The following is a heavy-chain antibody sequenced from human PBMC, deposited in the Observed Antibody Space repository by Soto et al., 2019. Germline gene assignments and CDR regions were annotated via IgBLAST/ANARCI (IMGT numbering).Heavy chain of an antibody. J-gene: IGHJ3*01. CDR1: GYPFSSYH. Sequence: VQLVQSGAEVKKPGASVTVSCKASGYPFSSYHINWVRQAPGQGLEWMGIIDPSRATTDYAQKFQGRITMTRDTSTDTVHLEVSTVRSEDTALYYCARAWGYTWYQRRDAFDVWRQGTVVVVSS. CDR3: ARAWGYTWYQRRDAFDV. CDR2: IDPSRATT. D-gene: IGHD1-20*01. V-gene: IGHV1-46*01.